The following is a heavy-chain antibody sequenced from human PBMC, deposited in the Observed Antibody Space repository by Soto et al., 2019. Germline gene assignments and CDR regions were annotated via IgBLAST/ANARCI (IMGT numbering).Heavy chain of an antibody. CDR1: GFTLSRSY. CDR3: AIENSGLDY. D-gene: IGHD2-15*01. CDR2: FYGGGTT. V-gene: IGHV3-53*01. Sequence: PGGSLRLSCAASGFTLSRSYMSWVRQAPGKGLEWVAVFYGGGTTHYADSVKGRFTISRDNSKNTLYLQMNSLRAEDTAVYYCAIENSGLDYWGQGTLVTVSS. J-gene: IGHJ4*02.